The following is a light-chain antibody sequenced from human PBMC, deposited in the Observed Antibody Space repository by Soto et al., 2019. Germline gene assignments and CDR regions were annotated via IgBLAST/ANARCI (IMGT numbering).Light chain of an antibody. Sequence: DIQVTQSPSTLSASLGGRVTITCRASQSINSWLAWYQQKPGKAPKLLIYEASSLESGVPSRFGGSGYGTEFNLTISSLQTDDFATYYCQQYDKYSWTFGQGTKVDIK. V-gene: IGKV1-5*03. CDR1: QSINSW. J-gene: IGKJ1*01. CDR2: EAS. CDR3: QQYDKYSWT.